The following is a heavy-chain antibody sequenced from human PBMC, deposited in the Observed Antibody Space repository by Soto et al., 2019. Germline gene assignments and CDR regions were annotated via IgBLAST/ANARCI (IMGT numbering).Heavy chain of an antibody. D-gene: IGHD3-16*01. Sequence: QVQLVQSGAEVKNPGASVKVSCKASGYTFTRYGIGWARQAPGQGLEWMGWINTYNGNINYAQNVEGRVTLTTDTSTSTAYMELLSLQSNDTAIYYCAMVDVYVTPSPQDVWGQGTTVIVSS. V-gene: IGHV1-18*01. CDR2: INTYNGNI. J-gene: IGHJ6*02. CDR3: AMVDVYVTPSPQDV. CDR1: GYTFTRYG.